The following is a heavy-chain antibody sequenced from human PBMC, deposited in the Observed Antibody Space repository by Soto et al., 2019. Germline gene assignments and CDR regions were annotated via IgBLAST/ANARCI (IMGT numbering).Heavy chain of an antibody. Sequence: ASVKVSCKASGYTFTSYGISWVRQAPGQGLEWMGWISAYNGNTNYAQKRQGRVTMTTDTSTSTAYMELRSLRSDDTAVYYCARDHRTMVRGVIDRDYYYYGMDVWG. J-gene: IGHJ6*02. V-gene: IGHV1-18*01. D-gene: IGHD3-10*01. CDR3: ARDHRTMVRGVIDRDYYYYGMDV. CDR1: GYTFTSYG. CDR2: ISAYNGNT.